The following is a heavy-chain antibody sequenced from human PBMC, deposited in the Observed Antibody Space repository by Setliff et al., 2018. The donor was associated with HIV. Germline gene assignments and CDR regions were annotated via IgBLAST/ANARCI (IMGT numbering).Heavy chain of an antibody. V-gene: IGHV5-51*01. J-gene: IGHJ4*02. D-gene: IGHD7-27*01. CDR3: ATLTNFDH. CDR1: GYTFTNYW. CDR2: VYGGDSDT. Sequence: GESLKISCRGSGYTFTNYWIGWVRQMPGKGLEWMGIVYGGDSDTRYNPSFEGQVTMSADRSITTAYLQWSRLKASDTAMYYCATLTNFDHWGQGTLVTVS.